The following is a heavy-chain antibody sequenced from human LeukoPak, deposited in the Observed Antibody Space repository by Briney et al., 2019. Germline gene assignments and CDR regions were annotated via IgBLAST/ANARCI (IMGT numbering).Heavy chain of an antibody. J-gene: IGHJ2*01. V-gene: IGHV4-59*08. CDR3: ARAGNGILTGYFQNWYFDL. CDR2: IYYSGST. Sequence: SETLSLTCTVSGGSISSYYWSWIRQPPGKGLEWIGYIYYSGSTNYNPSLKSRVTISVDTSKNQFSLKLSSVTAADTAVYYCARAGNGILTGYFQNWYFDLWGRGTLVTVSS. CDR1: GGSISSYY. D-gene: IGHD3-9*01.